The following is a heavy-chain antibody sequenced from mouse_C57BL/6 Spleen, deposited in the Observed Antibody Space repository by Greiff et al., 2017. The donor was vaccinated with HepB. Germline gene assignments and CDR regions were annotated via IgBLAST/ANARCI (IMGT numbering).Heavy chain of an antibody. CDR3: ARYGAYYSNAFDY. J-gene: IGHJ2*01. D-gene: IGHD2-5*01. V-gene: IGHV1-80*01. CDR1: GYAFSSYW. Sequence: LVESGAELVKPGASVKISCKASGYAFSSYWMNWVKQRPGKGLEWIGQIYPGDGDTNYNGKFKGKATLTADKSSSTAYMQLSSLTSEDSAVYFCARYGAYYSNAFDYWGQGTTLTVSS. CDR2: IYPGDGDT.